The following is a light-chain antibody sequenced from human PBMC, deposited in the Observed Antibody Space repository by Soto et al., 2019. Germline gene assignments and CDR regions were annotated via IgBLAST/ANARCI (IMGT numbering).Light chain of an antibody. CDR3: AAWDACLDGYV. CDR1: SSNLGNNT. CDR2: SYD. V-gene: IGLV1-44*01. J-gene: IGLJ1*01. Sequence: QSALTQPPSSSGTPGQRVTISCSTSSSNLGNNTVNWYQHVPGTAPKLLIYSYDQRPSGVPDRFSGSKSGTSASLVISGLQSEDEADYYCAAWDACLDGYVFGTGTKVTVL.